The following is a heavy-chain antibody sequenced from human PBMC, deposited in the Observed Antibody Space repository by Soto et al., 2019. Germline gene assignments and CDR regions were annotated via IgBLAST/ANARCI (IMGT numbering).Heavy chain of an antibody. CDR1: GFTFSSYG. CDR2: ISGSDGGT. CDR3: AIVNTALDY. D-gene: IGHD5-18*01. Sequence: EVQLLESGGGLVQPGGSLRLSCAASGFTFSSYGMTWVRQAPGKGLEWVSTISGSDGGTYFADSVKGRFTISRDNSRNTLYLQMNSLGAEDTAVYYCAIVNTALDYWGQGTLVIVSS. V-gene: IGHV3-23*01. J-gene: IGHJ4*02.